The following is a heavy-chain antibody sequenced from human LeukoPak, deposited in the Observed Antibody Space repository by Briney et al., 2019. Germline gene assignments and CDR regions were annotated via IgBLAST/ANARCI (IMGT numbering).Heavy chain of an antibody. Sequence: SQTLSLTCTVSGGSISSGDYYWSWNRQPPGKGLEWIGYIYYSGSTYYNPSLESRVTISVDTSKNQFSLKLSSVTAADTAVYYCARVSRSSVYLPLGSLLGAYAFDIWGQGTMVTVSS. D-gene: IGHD6-6*01. CDR2: IYYSGST. CDR3: ARVSRSSVYLPLGSLLGAYAFDI. J-gene: IGHJ3*02. CDR1: GGSISSGDYY. V-gene: IGHV4-30-4*01.